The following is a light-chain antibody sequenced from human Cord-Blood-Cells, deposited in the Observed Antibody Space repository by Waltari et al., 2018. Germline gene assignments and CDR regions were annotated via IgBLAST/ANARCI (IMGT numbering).Light chain of an antibody. CDR3: HQRSNWLT. Sequence: EIVFTQSPATLSLSPGERANVSCTASQSVSSYLAWYQQKPGQAPRLLIDDASNRATGIPARFSCSGSGTDFTLTISSREPEDFAVYYCHQRSNWLTFCGGTKVGIK. CDR2: DAS. CDR1: QSVSSY. V-gene: IGKV3-11*01. J-gene: IGKJ4*01.